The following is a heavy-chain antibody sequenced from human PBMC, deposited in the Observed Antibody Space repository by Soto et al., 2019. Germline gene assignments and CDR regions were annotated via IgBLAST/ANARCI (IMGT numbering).Heavy chain of an antibody. D-gene: IGHD4-17*01. CDR2: MSYDGSND. CDR1: GFVFRNYA. Sequence: GGSLRLSCAASGFVFRNYAMHWVRQAPGKGLEWVAVMSYDGSNDYYADSVKGRFTISRDNSKNMLYLQMNSLSAEDTAIYYCAKDRDGDYSWGQGTLVTVSS. V-gene: IGHV3-30-3*01. J-gene: IGHJ4*02. CDR3: AKDRDGDYS.